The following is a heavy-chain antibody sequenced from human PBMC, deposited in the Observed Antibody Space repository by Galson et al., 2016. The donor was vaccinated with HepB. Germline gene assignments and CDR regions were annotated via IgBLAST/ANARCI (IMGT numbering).Heavy chain of an antibody. D-gene: IGHD1-26*01. Sequence: SLRLSCAASGFIFSNYWMHWVRQAPGKGLVWVARITSDGSVMRYADSVKGRFTISRDNAENTLYLRMNSLRAEDTALYYCTRVKVGAPGGMDVWGHGTTVTVSS. CDR2: ITSDGSVM. J-gene: IGHJ6*02. V-gene: IGHV3-74*01. CDR3: TRVKVGAPGGMDV. CDR1: GFIFSNYW.